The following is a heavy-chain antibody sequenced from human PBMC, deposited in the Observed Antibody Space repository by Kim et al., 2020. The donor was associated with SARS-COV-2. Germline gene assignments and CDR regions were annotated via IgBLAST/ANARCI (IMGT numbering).Heavy chain of an antibody. CDR1: GFTFSSCA. D-gene: IGHD2-2*02. CDR3: AKGDCSSTSCHTTDY. J-gene: IGHJ4*02. V-gene: IGHV3-23*01. CDR2: ISGSGGSI. Sequence: GGSLRLSCAASGFTFSSCAMRWVRQAPGKGLEWVSTISGSGGSIYYADSVKGRFTISRDNSKNTLYLQMNSLRAEDTAVYYCAKGDCSSTSCHTTDYWGRGTLVTVSS.